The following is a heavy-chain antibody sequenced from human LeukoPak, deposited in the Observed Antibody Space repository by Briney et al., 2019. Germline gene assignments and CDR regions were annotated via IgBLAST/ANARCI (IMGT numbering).Heavy chain of an antibody. Sequence: GGSLRLSCAASGFTVRSIYMSWVRQAPGKGLEWVSVIYSGGSTYYADSVKGRFTISRDNSKNTLYLQMNSLRAEDTAVYYCASIAPLYSESYYGYFQHWGQGTLVTVSS. V-gene: IGHV3-53*01. D-gene: IGHD1-26*01. CDR1: GFTVRSIY. CDR2: IYSGGST. J-gene: IGHJ1*01. CDR3: ASIAPLYSESYYGYFQH.